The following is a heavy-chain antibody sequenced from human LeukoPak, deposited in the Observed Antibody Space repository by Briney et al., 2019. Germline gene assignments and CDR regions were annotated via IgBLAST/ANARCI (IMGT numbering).Heavy chain of an antibody. Sequence: SVKVSCKASGGTFSSYAISWVRQAPGQGLEWMGGIIPIFGTANYAQKFQGRVTITADESTSTAYMELSSLRSEDTAVYYCARAQDGGSCYYYYMDVWGKGTTVTVSS. CDR1: GGTFSSYA. CDR3: ARAQDGGSCYYYYMDV. CDR2: IIPIFGTA. J-gene: IGHJ6*03. V-gene: IGHV1-69*01. D-gene: IGHD4-23*01.